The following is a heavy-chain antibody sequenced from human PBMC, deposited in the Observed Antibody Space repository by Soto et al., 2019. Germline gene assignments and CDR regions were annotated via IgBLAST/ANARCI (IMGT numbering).Heavy chain of an antibody. CDR3: ARERHSGTWDHYYGMDV. CDR1: GDSIGNSN. Sequence: SETLSLTCTVSGDSIGNSNWSWIRQSPGKGLDWVGYIYKSGSTNYNPSLKSRVTISVDTSRNQFSLKLTSVTAADTAVYYCARERHSGTWDHYYGMDVWGQGTTVTVS. V-gene: IGHV4-59*01. CDR2: IYKSGST. D-gene: IGHD1-26*01. J-gene: IGHJ6*02.